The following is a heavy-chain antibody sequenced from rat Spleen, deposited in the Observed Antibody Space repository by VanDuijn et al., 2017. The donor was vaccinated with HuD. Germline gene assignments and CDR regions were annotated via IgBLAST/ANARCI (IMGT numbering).Heavy chain of an antibody. Sequence: EVQLVESGGGLVQPGNSLKLSCAASGFTFSDYAMAWVRQSPKKGLEWVATIIYDGSSTYYRDSVKGRFTISRDNAKSTLYLQMDSLRSEDTATYYCARHVLPGYSHWYFDFWGPGTMVTVSS. CDR2: IIYDGSST. J-gene: IGHJ1*01. CDR3: ARHVLPGYSHWYFDF. V-gene: IGHV5-17*01. D-gene: IGHD1-4*01. CDR1: GFTFSDYA.